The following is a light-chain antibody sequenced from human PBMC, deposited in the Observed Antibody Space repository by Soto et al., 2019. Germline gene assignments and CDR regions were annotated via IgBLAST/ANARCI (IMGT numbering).Light chain of an antibody. CDR3: QHCDTYWA. Sequence: EIVMTQSPATLAASPGERVTLSCRASQTVSTNLAWYQQKRGQAPRLLIYGASTRATDFPARFSGSGSGTEFTLTISSLQSEDYATYYCQHCDTYWAFGQGTKVEIK. CDR2: GAS. V-gene: IGKV3-15*01. J-gene: IGKJ1*01. CDR1: QTVSTN.